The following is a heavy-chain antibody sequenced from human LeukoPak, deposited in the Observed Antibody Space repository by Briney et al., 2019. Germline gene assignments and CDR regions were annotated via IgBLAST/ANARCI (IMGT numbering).Heavy chain of an antibody. Sequence: GESLKISCKGSGYSFTSYWIGWVRQMPGKGLEWMGIIYPGDSDTRYSPSFQGQVTISADKSISTAYLQWSSLKASDTAMYYCASLGSGSYYSLSDFDYWGQGTLVTVSS. J-gene: IGHJ4*02. CDR1: GYSFTSYW. V-gene: IGHV5-51*01. D-gene: IGHD1-26*01. CDR3: ASLGSGSYYSLSDFDY. CDR2: IYPGDSDT.